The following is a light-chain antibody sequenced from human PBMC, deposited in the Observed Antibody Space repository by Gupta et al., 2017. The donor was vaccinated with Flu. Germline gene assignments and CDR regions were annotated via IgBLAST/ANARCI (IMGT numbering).Light chain of an antibody. CDR3: QQYGSSPGT. J-gene: IGKJ2*01. CDR1: QSVSSSY. Sequence: ERATLSCRASQSVSSSYLAWYQQKPGQAPRLLIYGASSRATGIPDRFSGSGSGTDFTLTISRLDPEDFAVYYCQQYGSSPGTFGQGTKLEIK. CDR2: GAS. V-gene: IGKV3-20*01.